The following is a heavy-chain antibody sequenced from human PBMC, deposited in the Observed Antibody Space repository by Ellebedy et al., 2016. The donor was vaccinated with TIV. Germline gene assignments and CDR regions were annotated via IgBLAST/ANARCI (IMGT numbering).Heavy chain of an antibody. Sequence: GGSLRLXCAVSGFTFSHYGLRWARQAPGKGLEWVSDISASGGSTYSAKSMRGRLTVSRDNSKNTLYLQMHSLRADDTAVYYCARWSEDAFDIWGQGTMVIVSS. J-gene: IGHJ3*02. CDR3: ARWSEDAFDI. CDR2: ISASGGST. CDR1: GFTFSHYG. V-gene: IGHV3-23*01.